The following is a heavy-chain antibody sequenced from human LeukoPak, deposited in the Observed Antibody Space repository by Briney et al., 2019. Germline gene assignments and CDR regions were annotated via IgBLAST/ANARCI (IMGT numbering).Heavy chain of an antibody. J-gene: IGHJ4*02. D-gene: IGHD4-17*01. CDR1: GGSISSYY. Sequence: SETLSLTCTVSGGSISSYYWSWIRQPPGKGLEWIGYIYYSGSTNYNPSLKSRVTISVDTSKNQFPLKLSSVTAADTAVYYCARVHYGVWKEGGLDYWGQGTLVTVSS. CDR2: IYYSGST. CDR3: ARVHYGVWKEGGLDY. V-gene: IGHV4-59*12.